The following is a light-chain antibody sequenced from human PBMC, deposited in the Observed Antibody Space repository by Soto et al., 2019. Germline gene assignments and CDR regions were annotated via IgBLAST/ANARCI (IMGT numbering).Light chain of an antibody. CDR2: DAS. Sequence: EIVLIQSLATLSLSPGERATLSCRASQSVSSYLAWYQQKPGQAPRLLIYDASNRATGIPARFSGSGSGTDFTLTISSLEPEDFAVYYCQQRSNWPRTFGQGTKV. CDR1: QSVSSY. J-gene: IGKJ1*01. CDR3: QQRSNWPRT. V-gene: IGKV3-11*01.